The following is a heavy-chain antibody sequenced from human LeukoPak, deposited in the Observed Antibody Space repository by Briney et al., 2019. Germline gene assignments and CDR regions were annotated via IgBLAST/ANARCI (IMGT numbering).Heavy chain of an antibody. J-gene: IGHJ4*02. CDR1: GYIFTSYW. CDR2: IYPGDSDT. Sequence: GASLKISCKGSGYIFTSYWIGWVRQLPGKGLEWMGIIYPGDSDTRYSPSFQGQVTISADKSISTAYLQWSSLKASDTAMYYCARQSSRDIEYYFDYWGQGTLVTVSS. CDR3: ARQSSRDIEYYFDY. D-gene: IGHD2-15*01. V-gene: IGHV5-51*01.